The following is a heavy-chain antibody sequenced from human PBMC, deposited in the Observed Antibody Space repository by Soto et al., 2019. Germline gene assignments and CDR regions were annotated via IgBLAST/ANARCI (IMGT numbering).Heavy chain of an antibody. Sequence: GASVKVSCKASGYTLTSYGISWVRQAPGQGLEWMGWISAYNGNTKYAQKIQGRVTMTTDTSTVTAYMELRSLRSDDTAVYYCARDHCSSTSCYTAVDYWGQGTPVTVS. V-gene: IGHV1-18*04. D-gene: IGHD2-2*02. CDR2: ISAYNGNT. J-gene: IGHJ4*02. CDR1: GYTLTSYG. CDR3: ARDHCSSTSCYTAVDY.